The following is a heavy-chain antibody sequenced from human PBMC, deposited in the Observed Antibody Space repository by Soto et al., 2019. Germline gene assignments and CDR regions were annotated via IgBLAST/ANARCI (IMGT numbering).Heavy chain of an antibody. D-gene: IGHD6-13*01. Sequence: SVKVSCKASGGTFSSYAISWVRQAPGQGLEWMGGIIPIFGTANYAQKFQGRVTITADESTSTAYMELSSLRSEDTAVYYCARDMKGIAAAGRPPQYGMDVWGQGTKVTVSS. CDR1: GGTFSSYA. CDR2: IIPIFGTA. CDR3: ARDMKGIAAAGRPPQYGMDV. J-gene: IGHJ6*02. V-gene: IGHV1-69*13.